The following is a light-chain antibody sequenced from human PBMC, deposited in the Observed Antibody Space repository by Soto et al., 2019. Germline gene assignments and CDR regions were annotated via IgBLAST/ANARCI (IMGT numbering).Light chain of an antibody. CDR1: QSVSSSF. CDR2: GAS. CDR3: QHYGTSLWT. Sequence: EIMLTQSPGTLSLSPGERATLSCRASQSVSSSFLAWYQQKTGQAPRLLIYGASIRATGIPDRFSGSGSGTDFTLNISRLEPEDFAMYLCQHYGTSLWTFGQGTNVEIK. V-gene: IGKV3-20*01. J-gene: IGKJ1*01.